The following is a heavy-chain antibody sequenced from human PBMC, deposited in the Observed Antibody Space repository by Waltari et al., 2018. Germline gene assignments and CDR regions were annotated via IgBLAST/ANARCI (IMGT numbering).Heavy chain of an antibody. J-gene: IGHJ4*02. CDR2: TTESERT. D-gene: IGHD1-1*01. CDR3: ARGDGTGKYGY. Sequence: QVQLQQWGAGLLKPSETLSLTCAVYGGSFRGYYWSWIRQPPGKGVEWIGKTTESERTKYNPSLKSRISRSVHTSRIQFSLTVFSVTAADAAVYYCARGDGTGKYGYWGQGTRVTVSS. CDR1: GGSFRGYY. V-gene: IGHV4-34*02.